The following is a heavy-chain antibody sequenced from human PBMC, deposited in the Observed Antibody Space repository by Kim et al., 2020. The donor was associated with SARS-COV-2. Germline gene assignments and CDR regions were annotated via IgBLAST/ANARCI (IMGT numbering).Heavy chain of an antibody. CDR3: ARGQIGYSSGWLEDY. Sequence: SETLSLTCAVYGGSFSGYYWSWIRQPPGKGLEWIGEINHSGSTNYNPSLKSRVTISVDTSKNQFSLKLSSVTAADTAVYYCARGQIGYSSGWLEDYWGQGTLVTVSS. D-gene: IGHD6-19*01. CDR2: INHSGST. V-gene: IGHV4-34*01. CDR1: GGSFSGYY. J-gene: IGHJ4*02.